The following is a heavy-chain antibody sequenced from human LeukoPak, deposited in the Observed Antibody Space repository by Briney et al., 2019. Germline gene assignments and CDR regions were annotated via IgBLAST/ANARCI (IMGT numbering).Heavy chain of an antibody. V-gene: IGHV1-69*13. CDR3: ASELYYYDSSGYTNRDFDY. CDR2: IIPIFGTA. Sequence: ASVKVSCKASGGTFSSYAISWVRQAPGQGLEWMGGIIPIFGTANYAQKFQGRVTITADESTSTAYVELSSLRSEDTAVYYCASELYYYDSSGYTNRDFDYWGQGTLVTVSS. D-gene: IGHD3-22*01. CDR1: GGTFSSYA. J-gene: IGHJ4*02.